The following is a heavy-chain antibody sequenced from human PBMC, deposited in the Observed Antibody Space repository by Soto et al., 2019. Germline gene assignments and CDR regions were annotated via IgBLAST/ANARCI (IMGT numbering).Heavy chain of an antibody. J-gene: IGHJ3*01. V-gene: IGHV2-5*02. CDR1: GFSLSADGVG. Sequence: QITLKESGPTLVKPTQPLTLTCAFSGFSLSADGVGVGWIRQPPGRALEWLGLSYWDDDQRYSPSLKTRRTITKATSKTQAVLTMPNMAPVDTATYYCAHAYGGTSWPNDAFDVWGQGTVVTVSS. CDR3: AHAYGGTSWPNDAFDV. D-gene: IGHD2-2*01. CDR2: SYWDDDQ.